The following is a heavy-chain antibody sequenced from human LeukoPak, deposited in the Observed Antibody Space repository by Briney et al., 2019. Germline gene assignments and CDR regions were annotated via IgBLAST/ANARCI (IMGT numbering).Heavy chain of an antibody. V-gene: IGHV4-39*01. CDR3: ARQPLLPARAFDI. J-gene: IGHJ3*02. D-gene: IGHD3-22*01. CDR2: IYYSGST. Sequence: SETLSLTCTVSGGSISSSSYYLGWIRQPPGKGLEWIGSIYYSGSTYYNPSLKSRVTISVDTSKNQFSLKLSSVTAADTAVYYCARQPLLPARAFDIWGQGTMVTVSS. CDR1: GGSISSSSYY.